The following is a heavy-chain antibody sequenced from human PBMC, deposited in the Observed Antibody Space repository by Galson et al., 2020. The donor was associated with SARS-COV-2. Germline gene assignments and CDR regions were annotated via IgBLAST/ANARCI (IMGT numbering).Heavy chain of an antibody. CDR2: IFSNDEK. CDR1: GFSLSNARMG. J-gene: IGHJ4*02. CDR3: ARIVCCTVRDFDY. D-gene: IGHD4-4*01. Sequence: SGPTLVKPTETLTLTCTVSGFSLSNARMGVSWIRQPPGKALEWLAHIFSNDEKSYSTSLKSRLTISKDTSKSQVVLTMTNMDPVDTATYYCARIVCCTVRDFDYWGQGTLVTVSS. V-gene: IGHV2-26*01.